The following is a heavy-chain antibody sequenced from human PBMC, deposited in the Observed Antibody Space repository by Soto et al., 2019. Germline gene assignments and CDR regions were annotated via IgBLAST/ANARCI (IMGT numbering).Heavy chain of an antibody. Sequence: QVHLVQSGAEVKKPGSSVKVSCQASGSTFSSYTVSWVRQAPGQGLEWMGRIIPVLGVTNYAPKFRGRDTSTADKSKTTAYMELSSLRSGDTAVYYCARRRYCGADCYSKYYYGMDVWGQGTTVTVSS. CDR1: GSTFSSYT. CDR3: ARRRYCGADCYSKYYYGMDV. J-gene: IGHJ6*02. V-gene: IGHV1-69*02. CDR2: IIPVLGVT. D-gene: IGHD2-21*02.